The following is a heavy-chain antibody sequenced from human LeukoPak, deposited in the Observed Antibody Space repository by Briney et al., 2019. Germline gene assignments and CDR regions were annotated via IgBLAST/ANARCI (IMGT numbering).Heavy chain of an antibody. D-gene: IGHD1-14*01. Sequence: GGSLRLSCAASGFNVSSNYMTWIRQAPGKGLEWVSLIYGADAAYYAESVRGRFMISRDNLKNTLFLQMNSLRVEDTAVYYCVTSTGQPFIPYDYWGQGTHVTVSS. V-gene: IGHV3-66*02. CDR2: IYGADAA. CDR3: VTSTGQPFIPYDY. J-gene: IGHJ4*02. CDR1: GFNVSSNY.